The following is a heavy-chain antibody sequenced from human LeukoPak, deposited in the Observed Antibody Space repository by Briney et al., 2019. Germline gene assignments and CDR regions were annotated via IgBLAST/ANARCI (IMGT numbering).Heavy chain of an antibody. J-gene: IGHJ6*03. D-gene: IGHD3-10*01. Sequence: SETLSLTCTVSGGSISSYYWSWIRQPPGKGLEWIGYIYYSGSTNYNPSLKSRVTISVDTSKNQFSLKLSSVTAADTAVYYCARAWGGRSYYYYMDVWGKGTTVTVS. CDR3: ARAWGGRSYYYYMDV. CDR2: IYYSGST. V-gene: IGHV4-59*12. CDR1: GGSISSYY.